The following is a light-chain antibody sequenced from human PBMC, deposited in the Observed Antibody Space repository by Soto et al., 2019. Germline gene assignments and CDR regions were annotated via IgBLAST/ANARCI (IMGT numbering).Light chain of an antibody. CDR2: GNI. J-gene: IGLJ3*02. CDR1: SSNIGAGYD. Sequence: QSVLTQPPSVSGAPGQRVTISFTWSSSNIGAGYDVHWYQQLPGTAPKLLIYGNINRPSGVPDRFSGSKSGTSASLAITGLQAEDGADYYCQSFDSSLSASWVFGGGTQLTVL. CDR3: QSFDSSLSASWV. V-gene: IGLV1-40*01.